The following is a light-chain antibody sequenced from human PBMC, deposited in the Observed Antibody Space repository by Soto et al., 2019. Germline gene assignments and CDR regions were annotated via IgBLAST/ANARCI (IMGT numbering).Light chain of an antibody. J-gene: IGKJ5*01. CDR3: QQRSSWIT. Sequence: IVLTQSPGTLSLSPGERATLSCRASQSVSSSYLAWYQQKPGQAPRLLIYDASNRATGIPARFSGSGSATDFTLTISSLEPEDFAVYYCQQRSSWITFGQGTRLEI. V-gene: IGKV3D-20*02. CDR2: DAS. CDR1: QSVSSSY.